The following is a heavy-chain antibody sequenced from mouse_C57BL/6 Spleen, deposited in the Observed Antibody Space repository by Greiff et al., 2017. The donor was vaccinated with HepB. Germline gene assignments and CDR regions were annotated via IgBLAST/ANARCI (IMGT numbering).Heavy chain of an antibody. V-gene: IGHV5-17*01. J-gene: IGHJ3*01. CDR3: ARSGSSPFAY. CDR2: ISSGSSTI. Sequence: EVKLVESGGGLVKPGGSLKLSCAASGFTFSDYGMHWVRQAPEKGLEWVAYISSGSSTIYYADTVKGRFTISRDNAKNTLFLQMTSLRSEDTAMYYCARSGSSPFAYWGQGTLVTVSA. D-gene: IGHD1-1*01. CDR1: GFTFSDYG.